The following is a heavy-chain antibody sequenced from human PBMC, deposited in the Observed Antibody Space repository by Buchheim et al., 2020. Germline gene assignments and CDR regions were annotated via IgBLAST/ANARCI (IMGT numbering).Heavy chain of an antibody. Sequence: QVQLVQSGAEVKKPGASVKVSCKASGYTFTSYDINWVRQATGQGLEWMGWMNPNSGNTGYAQKFQGRVTMTRNTSISTAYMELSSLRSEDTAVYYCARCSRFLEWLPDYYHGMDVWGQGTT. CDR3: ARCSRFLEWLPDYYHGMDV. CDR1: GYTFTSYD. J-gene: IGHJ6*02. CDR2: MNPNSGNT. V-gene: IGHV1-8*01. D-gene: IGHD3-3*01.